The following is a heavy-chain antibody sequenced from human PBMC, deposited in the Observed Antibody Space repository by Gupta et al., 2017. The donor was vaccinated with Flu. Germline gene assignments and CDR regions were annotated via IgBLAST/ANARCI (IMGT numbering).Heavy chain of an antibody. V-gene: IGHV3-33*01. CDR3: ARDPVKPADDRVDV. CDR2: IWYDGNNK. J-gene: IGHJ6*02. CDR1: SNYG. D-gene: IGHD3-10*02. Sequence: SNYGMHWVRQAPGKGLEWVALIWYDGNNKYYADSVKGRFTISRDNSKNTLFLQINTLRAEDTAAYYCARDPVKPADDRVDVWGQGTTVTVSS.